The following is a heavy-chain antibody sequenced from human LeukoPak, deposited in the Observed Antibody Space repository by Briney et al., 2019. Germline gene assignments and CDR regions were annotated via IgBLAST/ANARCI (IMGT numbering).Heavy chain of an antibody. CDR2: INHSGGT. D-gene: IGHD3-16*01. CDR3: ARHYGP. Sequence: PSETLSLTCTVYGGSFSSYYWSWIRQPPGKGLEWIGEINHSGGTNYNPSLRSRVTISVDTSKNQFSLKLSSVTAADTAVYYCARHYGPWGQGTLVTVSS. CDR1: GGSFSSYY. J-gene: IGHJ5*02. V-gene: IGHV4-34*01.